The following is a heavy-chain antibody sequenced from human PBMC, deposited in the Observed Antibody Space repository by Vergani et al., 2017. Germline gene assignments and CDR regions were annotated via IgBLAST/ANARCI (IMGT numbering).Heavy chain of an antibody. CDR2: IIPILGIA. CDR1: GGTFSSYT. J-gene: IGHJ4*02. Sequence: QVQLVQSGAEVKKPGSSVKVSCKASGGTFSSYTISRVRQAPGQGLEWMGRIIPILGIANYAQKFQGRVTFTADKSTSTAYMELSSLRSEDTAVYYCARGSGYNPWGFDYWGQGTLVTVSS. D-gene: IGHD5-24*01. CDR3: ARGSGYNPWGFDY. V-gene: IGHV1-69*02.